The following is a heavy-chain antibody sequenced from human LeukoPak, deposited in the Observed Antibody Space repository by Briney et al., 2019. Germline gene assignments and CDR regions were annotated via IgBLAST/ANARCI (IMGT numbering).Heavy chain of an antibody. J-gene: IGHJ6*03. CDR1: GGTFSSYA. Sequence: SVKVSCKASGGTFSSYAISWVRQAPGQGLEWMRGIIPIFGTANYAQKFQGRVTITTDESTSTAYMELSSLRSEDTAVYYCARILYGDYPSSYYYMDVWGKGTTVTVSS. D-gene: IGHD4-17*01. V-gene: IGHV1-69*05. CDR2: IIPIFGTA. CDR3: ARILYGDYPSSYYYMDV.